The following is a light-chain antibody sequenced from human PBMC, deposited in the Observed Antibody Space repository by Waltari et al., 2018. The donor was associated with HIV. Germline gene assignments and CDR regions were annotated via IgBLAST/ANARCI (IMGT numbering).Light chain of an antibody. CDR3: QQYNNWLGT. V-gene: IGKV3-15*01. CDR1: QGMSSD. CDR2: GAS. Sequence: DIIMTRSGVTVSVSPGDRATLSCRANQGMSSDLAWYQHNTGPAPRLLSYGASNRAAGTTSRFSGSGSGKAFTLTISSRQPEDFGLFVGQQYNNWLGTSGQGTKVEI. J-gene: IGKJ1*01.